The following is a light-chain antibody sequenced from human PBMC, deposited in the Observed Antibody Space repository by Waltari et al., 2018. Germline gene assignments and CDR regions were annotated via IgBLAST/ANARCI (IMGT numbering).Light chain of an antibody. CDR1: SGDVGNYNI. J-gene: IGLJ2*01. CDR3: SSYAAYNTVI. V-gene: IGLV2-23*02. CDR2: GVN. Sequence: QSTLTQPASVSGSLGQSITISCIGTSGDVGNYNIFSCYQQHPGKAPKFMIYGVNKRPSGVSNRFSGSKSGNTASLTISGLQGEDEAIYFCSSYAAYNTVIFGGGTKVTVL.